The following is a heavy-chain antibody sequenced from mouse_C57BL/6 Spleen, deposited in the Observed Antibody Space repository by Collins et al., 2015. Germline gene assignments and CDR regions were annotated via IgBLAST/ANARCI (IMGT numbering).Heavy chain of an antibody. CDR2: IYPGDGDT. Sequence: QVQLQQSGPELVKPGASVKISCKASGYAFSSSWMNWVKQRPGKGLEWIGRIYPGDGDTNYNGKFKGKATLTADKSSSTAYMQLSSLTSEDSAVYFCAREITTVVAPMDYWGQGTSVTVSS. V-gene: IGHV1-82*01. D-gene: IGHD1-1*01. CDR1: GYAFSSSW. CDR3: AREITTVVAPMDY. J-gene: IGHJ4*01.